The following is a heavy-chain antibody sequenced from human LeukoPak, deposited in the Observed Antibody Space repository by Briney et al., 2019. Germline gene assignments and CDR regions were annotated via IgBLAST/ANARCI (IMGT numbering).Heavy chain of an antibody. V-gene: IGHV3-7*01. J-gene: IGHJ6*03. Sequence: GGSLRLSCAASGFTFSSYWMSWVRQAPGKGLEWVANIKQDGSEKYYVDSVKGRFTISRDNAKNSLYLQKNSLRADDTAVYYCARFAAGGSYYYYMDVWGKGTTVTVSS. CDR2: IKQDGSEK. D-gene: IGHD6-25*01. CDR3: ARFAAGGSYYYYMDV. CDR1: GFTFSSYW.